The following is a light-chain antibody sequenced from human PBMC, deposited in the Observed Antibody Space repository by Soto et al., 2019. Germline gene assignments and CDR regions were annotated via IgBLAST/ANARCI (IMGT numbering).Light chain of an antibody. CDR1: SSNIGAYDY. J-gene: IGLJ1*01. V-gene: IGLV2-14*01. Sequence: SVLTQPASLSRSPGQSITISCTATSSNIGAYDYVSWFQQHPGKAPKRMFSEVNNQPSGVSNRFSCAKSTKTAYITISRPQVGNEAEYFCVSFTNTSTHVFGGGTKVTVL. CDR3: VSFTNTSTHV. CDR2: EVN.